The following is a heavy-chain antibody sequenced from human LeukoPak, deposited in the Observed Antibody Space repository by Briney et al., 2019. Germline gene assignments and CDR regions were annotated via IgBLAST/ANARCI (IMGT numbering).Heavy chain of an antibody. V-gene: IGHV1-3*01. CDR1: GFPLSTYA. CDR2: INAGNGKT. Sequence: GASVKVSFKASGFPLSTYAIHWVRQAPGQRLEWVGWINAGNGKTEYAQKLHDRVTITRDTSASTADMELSSLRSEDTAVYYCARASIVATRYYFYGMDVWGKGTTVIVSS. CDR3: ARASIVATRYYFYGMDV. D-gene: IGHD5-12*01. J-gene: IGHJ6*04.